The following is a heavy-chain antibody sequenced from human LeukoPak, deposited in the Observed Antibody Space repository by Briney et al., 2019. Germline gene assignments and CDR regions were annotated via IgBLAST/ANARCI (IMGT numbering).Heavy chain of an antibody. Sequence: SETLSLTCTVSGGSISNYYWSWIRQPPGKGPEWIGYIYYSGNTNYNPSLKSQVTISVDTSKNQFSLKLSSVTAADTAVYYCARVACELWFGELRGPFDYWGQGTLVTVSS. CDR3: ARVACELWFGELRGPFDY. V-gene: IGHV4-59*12. D-gene: IGHD3-10*01. CDR1: GGSISNYY. J-gene: IGHJ4*02. CDR2: IYYSGNT.